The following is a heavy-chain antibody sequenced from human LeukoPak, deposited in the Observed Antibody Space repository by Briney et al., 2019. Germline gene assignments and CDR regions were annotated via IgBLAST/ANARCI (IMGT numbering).Heavy chain of an antibody. CDR2: IYYSGST. CDR1: GGSISSYY. J-gene: IGHJ4*02. CDR3: ARASYSYDINGWVPFDY. D-gene: IGHD3-22*01. Sequence: SETLSLTCTVSGGSISSYYWSWIRQPPGKGLRWIGYIYYSGSTNYNPSLKSRVTISVDTSKNQFSLKLSSVTAADTAVYYCARASYSYDINGWVPFDYWGQGTLVTVSS. V-gene: IGHV4-59*01.